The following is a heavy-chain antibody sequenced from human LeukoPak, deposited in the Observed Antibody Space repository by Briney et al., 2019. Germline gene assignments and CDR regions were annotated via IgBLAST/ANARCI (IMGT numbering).Heavy chain of an antibody. J-gene: IGHJ4*02. Sequence: GGSLRLSCAASGFPFSSYAMHWVRQAPGKGLEYVSAISSNGGSTYYANSVKGRFTISRDNSKNTLYLQMGSLRAEDMAVYYCARDPLLPGIAAAGPFDYWGQGTLVTVSS. V-gene: IGHV3-64*01. CDR2: ISSNGGST. D-gene: IGHD6-13*01. CDR3: ARDPLLPGIAAAGPFDY. CDR1: GFPFSSYA.